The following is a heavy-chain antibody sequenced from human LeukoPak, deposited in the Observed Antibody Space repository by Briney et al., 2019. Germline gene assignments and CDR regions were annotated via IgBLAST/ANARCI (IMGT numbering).Heavy chain of an antibody. Sequence: SETLSLTCTVSGGSISSGGYYWSWIRQHPGKGLELIGYIYYSGSTYYNPSLKSRVTISVDTSKNQFSLKLNFVTAADTAVYYCARDRGLELRGRDGFDIWGQGTMSPSLQ. D-gene: IGHD1-7*01. CDR1: GGSISSGGYY. V-gene: IGHV4-31*03. J-gene: IGHJ3*02. CDR2: IYYSGST. CDR3: ARDRGLELRGRDGFDI.